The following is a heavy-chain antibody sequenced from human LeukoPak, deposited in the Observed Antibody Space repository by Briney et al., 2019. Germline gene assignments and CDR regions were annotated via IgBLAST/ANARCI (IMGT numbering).Heavy chain of an antibody. V-gene: IGHV3-30*18. D-gene: IGHD3-22*01. Sequence: PGRSLRLSCAASGFTFSSYGMHWVRQAPGKGLEWVAVISYDGSNKYYADSVKGRFTISRDNSNNTLYLQMNSLRAEDTAVYYCAKTSYYDSSGYYYVSGAFDIWGQGTMVTVSS. CDR2: ISYDGSNK. J-gene: IGHJ3*02. CDR3: AKTSYYDSSGYYYVSGAFDI. CDR1: GFTFSSYG.